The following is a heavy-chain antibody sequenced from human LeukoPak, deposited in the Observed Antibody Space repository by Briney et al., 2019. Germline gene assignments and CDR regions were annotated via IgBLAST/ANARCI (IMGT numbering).Heavy chain of an antibody. CDR3: ARSAAVAGFDNDAFDI. D-gene: IGHD6-19*01. V-gene: IGHV1-18*01. Sequence: ASVKVSCKASGYTFTSYGISWVRQAPGQGLEWMGWISAYNGNTNYAQKLQGRVTMTTDTSTSTAYMELRSLRSDGTAVYYCARSAAVAGFDNDAFDIWGQGTMVTVSS. J-gene: IGHJ3*02. CDR1: GYTFTSYG. CDR2: ISAYNGNT.